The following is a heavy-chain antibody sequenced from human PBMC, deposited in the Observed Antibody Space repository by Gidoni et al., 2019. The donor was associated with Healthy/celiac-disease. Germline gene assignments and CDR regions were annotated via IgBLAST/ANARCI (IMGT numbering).Heavy chain of an antibody. CDR1: GFTFSSYG. CDR2: IWYDGSNK. J-gene: IGHJ6*03. CDR3: ARGGDYYYYYYMDV. Sequence: QVQLVESGGGVVQPGRSLRLSCAASGFTFSSYGMHWVRQAPGKGLEWVAVIWYDGSNKYYADSVKGRFTISRDNSKNTLYLQMNSLRAEDTAVYYCARGGDYYYYYYMDVWGKGTTVTVSS. V-gene: IGHV3-33*01.